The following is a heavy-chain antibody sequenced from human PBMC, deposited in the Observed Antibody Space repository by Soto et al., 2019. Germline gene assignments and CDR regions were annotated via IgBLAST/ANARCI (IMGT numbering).Heavy chain of an antibody. CDR2: IYPGDSDT. V-gene: IGHV5-51*01. J-gene: IGHJ4*02. CDR3: ARLGGYCSSTKCYGGGDY. CDR1: GYSLTSYW. Sequence: PGESLKISCKGSGYSLTSYWIGWVRQMPGKGLEWMGIIYPGDSDTRYSPSFQGQVTISADKSISTAYLQWSSLKASDTAMYYCARLGGYCSSTKCYGGGDYWGQGTQVTVS. D-gene: IGHD2-2*01.